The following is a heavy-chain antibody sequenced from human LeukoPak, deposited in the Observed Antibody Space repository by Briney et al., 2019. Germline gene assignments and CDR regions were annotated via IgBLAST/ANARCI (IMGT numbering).Heavy chain of an antibody. D-gene: IGHD3-16*01. CDR3: AREGSHHVSDAFDI. CDR1: GFIVSSNS. J-gene: IGHJ3*02. V-gene: IGHV3-23*01. CDR2: ISGSGGST. Sequence: PGGSLRLSCKVSGFIVSSNSWSWVRQAPGKGLEWVSAISGSGGSTYYADSVKGRFTISRDNSKNTLYLQMNSLRAEDTAVYYCAREGSHHVSDAFDIWGQGTMVTVSS.